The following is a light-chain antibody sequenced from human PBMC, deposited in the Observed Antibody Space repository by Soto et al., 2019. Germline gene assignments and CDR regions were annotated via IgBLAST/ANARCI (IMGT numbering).Light chain of an antibody. V-gene: IGKV3-11*01. Sequence: EIVLTQSPATLSLSPGERATLSCRASQSVSSYLAWYQQKPGQAPRLLIYDTSKRATGIPARFSGSGTGTDFTLTISSLEPEDFAVYYCQQRTNWPRSFTFGPGTKVDIK. CDR1: QSVSSY. CDR2: DTS. J-gene: IGKJ3*01. CDR3: QQRTNWPRSFT.